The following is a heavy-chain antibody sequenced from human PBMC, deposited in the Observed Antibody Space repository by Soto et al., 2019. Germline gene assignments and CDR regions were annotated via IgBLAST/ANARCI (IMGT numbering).Heavy chain of an antibody. Sequence: QVQLQESGPGLVKPSETLSLTCTVSGDSVSSDNYYWTWIRQPPGKGLEWIGYIYSSGSTNYNPSLKSQVTISLDTSSNQFSLKLTSVTAADTAVYYCAREIRGYSRAFDYWGHGTLVTVSS. CDR1: GDSVSSDNYY. D-gene: IGHD5-18*01. V-gene: IGHV4-61*01. J-gene: IGHJ4*01. CDR3: AREIRGYSRAFDY. CDR2: IYSSGST.